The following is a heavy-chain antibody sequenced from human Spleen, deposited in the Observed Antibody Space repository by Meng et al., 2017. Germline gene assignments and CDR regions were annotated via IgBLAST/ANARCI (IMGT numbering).Heavy chain of an antibody. CDR3: ARHPYSSGWYVYFDY. J-gene: IGHJ4*02. Sequence: GGSLRLSCAASGFTFSSYGMHWVRQAPGKGLEWVAVIWYDGSNKYYADSVKGRFTISRDNSKNTLYLQMNSLRAEDTAVYYCARHPYSSGWYVYFDYWGQGTLVTVSS. CDR1: GFTFSSYG. CDR2: IWYDGSNK. V-gene: IGHV3-33*01. D-gene: IGHD6-19*01.